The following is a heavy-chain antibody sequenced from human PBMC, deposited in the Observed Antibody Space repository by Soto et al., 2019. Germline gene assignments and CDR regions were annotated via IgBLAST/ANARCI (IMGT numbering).Heavy chain of an antibody. CDR2: IYYSGST. J-gene: IGHJ6*03. CDR3: ARVQDLGQWLTSDYMDV. CDR1: GGSISSYY. Sequence: SETLSLTCTVSGGSISSYYWNWISQHPGKGLEWIGYIYYSGSTYYNPSLKSRVTISVDTSKNQFSLKLSSVTAADTAVYYCARVQDLGQWLTSDYMDVWGKGTTVTVSS. D-gene: IGHD6-19*01. V-gene: IGHV4-59*06.